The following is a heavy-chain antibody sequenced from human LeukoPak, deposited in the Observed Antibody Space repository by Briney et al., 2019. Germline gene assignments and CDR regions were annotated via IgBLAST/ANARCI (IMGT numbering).Heavy chain of an antibody. CDR2: TNHSGSS. D-gene: IGHD3-16*01. Sequence: PSDTLSLTSALNGGTFSGYYWSWTRQPPAKHLQRTHETNHSGSSNYNPSLKSRVTISVDTSKNQFSLNLSSVTAADTALYYCARRRSPRSQPLLGAWFDPSGQGTLATVSS. CDR3: ARRRSPRSQPLLGAWFDP. CDR1: GGTFSGYY. V-gene: IGHV4-34*01. J-gene: IGHJ5*02.